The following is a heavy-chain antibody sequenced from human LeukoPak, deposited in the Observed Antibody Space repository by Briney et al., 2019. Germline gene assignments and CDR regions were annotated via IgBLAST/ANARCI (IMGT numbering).Heavy chain of an antibody. J-gene: IGHJ5*01. CDR3: VKASSDYYYDS. D-gene: IGHD3-22*01. CDR1: GLTFSIYA. Sequence: PGGSLTLSCSPSGLTFSIYAKQWVRHAPGKGLEYVSDSSSKGDSTFYADSVKGRYTISRDNSKNTLYLQMRSLRTEDTAVYYCVKASSDYYYDSWGQGNLVTVSS. V-gene: IGHV3-64D*06. CDR2: SSSKGDST.